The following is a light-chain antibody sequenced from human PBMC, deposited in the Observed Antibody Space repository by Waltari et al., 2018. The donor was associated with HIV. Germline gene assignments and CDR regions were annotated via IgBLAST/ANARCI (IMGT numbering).Light chain of an antibody. CDR1: SSHVGGSKY. J-gene: IGLJ3*02. CDR2: EVN. CDR3: NSYAGSNNWV. Sequence: QSALTQPPSASGSPEQSVSISCTGTSSHVGGSKYVSWYQQHPGKAPKLMIYEVNKRPSGVPDRFSGSKSANPASLTVSGLQADDEADYYCNSYAGSNNWVFGGGTKLTVL. V-gene: IGLV2-8*01.